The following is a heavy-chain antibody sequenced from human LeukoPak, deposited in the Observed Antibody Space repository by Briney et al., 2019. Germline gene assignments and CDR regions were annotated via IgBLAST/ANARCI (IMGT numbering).Heavy chain of an antibody. CDR3: ARDYDYGDYFFDY. V-gene: IGHV3-30-3*01. D-gene: IGHD4-17*01. CDR1: GFTFSSYA. J-gene: IGHJ4*02. Sequence: PGGSLRLSCAASGFTFSSYAMHWVRQAPGKGLEWVAVISYDGSNKYYADSVKGRFTISRDNSKNTLHLQMNSLRPEDTAVYYCARDYDYGDYFFDYWGQGTLVTVSS. CDR2: ISYDGSNK.